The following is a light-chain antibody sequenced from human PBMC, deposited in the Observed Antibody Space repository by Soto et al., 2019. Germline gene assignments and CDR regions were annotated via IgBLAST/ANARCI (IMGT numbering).Light chain of an antibody. CDR2: KAS. J-gene: IGKJ2*01. CDR3: QHYNSYPFT. V-gene: IGKV1-5*03. Sequence: DIQMTQSPSTLSASVGDRVTITCRASQTISSWLAWYQQKPGKATKLLIYKASSLQSGVPSRFSGGGSGTEFTLTISSLQPDDFATYSCQHYNSYPFTFGQGTKLEIK. CDR1: QTISSW.